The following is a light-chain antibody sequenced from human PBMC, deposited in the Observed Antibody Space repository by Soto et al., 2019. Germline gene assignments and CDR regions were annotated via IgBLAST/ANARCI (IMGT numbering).Light chain of an antibody. Sequence: IVLTQSPAILALSPGDRATLSCRASQSVSSSYLAWYQHKPGQAPRLLIHGASSRVTGIPDGFSGSGSGTDFTLTITRLEPGDFAVYYCQHFGGTTFTFGQGTQLEIK. CDR1: QSVSSSY. CDR2: GAS. CDR3: QHFGGTTFT. J-gene: IGKJ5*01. V-gene: IGKV3-20*01.